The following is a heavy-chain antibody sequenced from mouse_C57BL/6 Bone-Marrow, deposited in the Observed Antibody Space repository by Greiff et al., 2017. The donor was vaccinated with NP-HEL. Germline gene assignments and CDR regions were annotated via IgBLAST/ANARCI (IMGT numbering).Heavy chain of an antibody. V-gene: IGHV14-4*01. CDR1: GFNIKDDY. J-gene: IGHJ3*01. CDR3: ITSYDGPFAY. D-gene: IGHD2-3*01. Sequence: VQLQQSGAELVRPGASVKLSCTASGFNIKDDYMHWVKQRPEQGLEWIGWIDPENGDTEYASKFQGKATITADKSSNTAYLQLSILTSEDTAVDYCITSYDGPFAYWGQGTLVTVSA. CDR2: IDPENGDT.